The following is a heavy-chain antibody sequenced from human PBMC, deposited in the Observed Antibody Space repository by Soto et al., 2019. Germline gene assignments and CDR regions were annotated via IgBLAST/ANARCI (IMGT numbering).Heavy chain of an antibody. D-gene: IGHD6-19*01. CDR1: GXTFSSYA. CDR2: ISGSGDST. V-gene: IGHV3-23*01. CDR3: AKGLYSSGYLVFDF. Sequence: GSLRLSCAASGXTFSSYAMNWVRQAPGKGLEWVSSISGSGDSTYYADSVNGRFTISRENSKSTLSLQMNSLRAEDTAVYYCAKGLYSSGYLVFDFWGQGILVTVSS. J-gene: IGHJ4*02.